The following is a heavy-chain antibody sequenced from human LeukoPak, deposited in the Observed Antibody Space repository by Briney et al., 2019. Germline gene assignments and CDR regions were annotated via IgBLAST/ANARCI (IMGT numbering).Heavy chain of an antibody. Sequence: ASVKVSCKASGYTFTNYYIHWVRQAPGQGLEWMGRIIPIFGTANYAQKFQGRVTITTDESTSTAYMELSSLRSEDTAVYYCARDSIRDGTNSGFDYWGQGTLVTVSS. CDR2: IIPIFGTA. J-gene: IGHJ4*02. CDR3: ARDSIRDGTNSGFDY. CDR1: GYTFTNYY. D-gene: IGHD5-24*01. V-gene: IGHV1-69*05.